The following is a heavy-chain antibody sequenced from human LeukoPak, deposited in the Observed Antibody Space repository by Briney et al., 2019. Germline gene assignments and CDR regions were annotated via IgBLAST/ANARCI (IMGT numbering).Heavy chain of an antibody. D-gene: IGHD1-1*01. CDR1: GFTFSSYG. V-gene: IGHV3-23*01. J-gene: IGHJ4*02. CDR3: ARGPGRGYPSPLDY. Sequence: GGSLRLSCAASGFTFSSYGMSWVRQAPGKGLEWVSAISGSGGTTYYADSVKGRFTISRDNAKTTLYLQMDSLRADDTALYYCARGPGRGYPSPLDYWGQGALVTVSS. CDR2: ISGSGGTT.